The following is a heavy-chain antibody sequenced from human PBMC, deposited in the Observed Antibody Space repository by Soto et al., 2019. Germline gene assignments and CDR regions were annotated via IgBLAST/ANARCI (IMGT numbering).Heavy chain of an antibody. J-gene: IGHJ4*02. D-gene: IGHD3-16*01. CDR3: AKLVDKSLDDY. Sequence: LRLSCVASGFTFSTSDMHWVRQAPGQGLEWVAVVSYDERNIYYADSVKGRFSVSRDNSKNTLFLHMNSLRAEDTAVYFCAKLVDKSLDDYWGQGTLVTVSS. CDR2: VSYDERNI. CDR1: GFTFSTSD. V-gene: IGHV3-30*18.